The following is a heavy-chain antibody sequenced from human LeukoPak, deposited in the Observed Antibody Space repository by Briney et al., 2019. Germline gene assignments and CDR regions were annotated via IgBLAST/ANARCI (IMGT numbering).Heavy chain of an antibody. CDR2: VSSNGGST. J-gene: IGHJ4*02. D-gene: IGHD6-19*01. V-gene: IGHV3-64D*09. CDR1: GFTFSSYA. Sequence: GGSLRLSCSASGFTFSSYALHWVRQAPGKGLEYVSAVSSNGGSTYYADSVKGRFTISRDNSKNMLYLQMSSLTAEDTAVYYCVKVGREGWYYFDYWGEGTLVTVPS. CDR3: VKVGREGWYYFDY.